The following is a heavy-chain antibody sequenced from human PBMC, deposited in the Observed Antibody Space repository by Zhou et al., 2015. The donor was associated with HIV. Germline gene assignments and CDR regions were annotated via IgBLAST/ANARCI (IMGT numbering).Heavy chain of an antibody. CDR1: GGTFSSYA. V-gene: IGHV1-69*12. D-gene: IGHD3-10*01. Sequence: QVQLVQSGAEVKKPGSSVKVSCKASGGTFSSYAISWVRQAPGQGLEWMGGIIPIFGTANYAQKFQGRVTITADESTSTAYMELSSLRSEDTAVYYCARDRDYGSGTYWYYYYGMDVWGQGTTVTVSS. J-gene: IGHJ6*02. CDR3: ARDRDYGSGTYWYYYYGMDV. CDR2: IIPIFGTA.